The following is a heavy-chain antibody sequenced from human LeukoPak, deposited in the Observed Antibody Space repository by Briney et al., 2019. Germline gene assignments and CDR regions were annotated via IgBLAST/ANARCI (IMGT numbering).Heavy chain of an antibody. V-gene: IGHV4-59*01. CDR2: IYYSGSA. CDR1: GGSLRSYY. J-gene: IGHJ5*02. CDR3: ASGGYCSSNSCYPNWFDP. D-gene: IGHD2-2*01. Sequence: PSETLSLTCTVSGGSLRSYYWTWIRQPPGKGLEWIAYIYYSGSADYNPSLKSRVTISVDTSKNQFSLKLSSVTAADSAVYYCASGGYCSSNSCYPNWFDPWGQGTLVTVSS.